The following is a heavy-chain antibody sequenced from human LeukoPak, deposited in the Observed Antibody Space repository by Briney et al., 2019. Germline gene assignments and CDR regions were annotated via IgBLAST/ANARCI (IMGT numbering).Heavy chain of an antibody. D-gene: IGHD5-24*01. CDR1: GGSISSYY. V-gene: IGHV4-59*01. CDR3: ARALQRGDGFDY. CDR2: IYYSGST. J-gene: IGHJ4*02. Sequence: SETLSLTCTVSGGSISSYYWSWIRQPPGKGLEWIGYIYYSGSTNYNPSLKSRVTISVDTSKNQFSLKLSSVTAADTAVYYCARALQRGDGFDYWGQGTLVTVSS.